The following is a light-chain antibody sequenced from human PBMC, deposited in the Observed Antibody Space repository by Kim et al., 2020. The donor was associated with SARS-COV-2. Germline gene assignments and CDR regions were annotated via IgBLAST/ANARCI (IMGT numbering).Light chain of an antibody. CDR1: NIGSKS. V-gene: IGLV3-21*03. CDR3: QVWDTDSDHVV. CDR2: DDS. Sequence: APGKKGRVNCGRKNIGSKSVYGYQQKSGRAPVLVVFDDSDRHSGIPERVSGSRSGNTAILTVIRVEAGDEADYYCQVWDTDSDHVVFGGGTKLTVL. J-gene: IGLJ2*01.